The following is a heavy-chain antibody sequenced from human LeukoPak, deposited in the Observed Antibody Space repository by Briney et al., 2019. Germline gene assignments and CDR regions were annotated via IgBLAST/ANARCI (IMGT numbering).Heavy chain of an antibody. Sequence: GASVKVSCKVSGYTLTELSMHWVRQAPGKGLEWMGGFDPGDGETIYAQKFQGRVTMTEDTSTDTAYMELSRLRSEDTAVYLCATGSAGSYYFFDYWAQGPLVTVSS. J-gene: IGHJ4*02. CDR2: FDPGDGET. V-gene: IGHV1-24*01. CDR3: ATGSAGSYYFFDY. CDR1: GYTLTELS. D-gene: IGHD1-26*01.